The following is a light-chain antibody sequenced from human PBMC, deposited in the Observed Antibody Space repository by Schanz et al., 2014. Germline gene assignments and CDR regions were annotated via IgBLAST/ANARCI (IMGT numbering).Light chain of an antibody. V-gene: IGKV3-15*01. Sequence: EIVMTHSPATLSVSPGERATLSCWASQSVSSNLAWYQQKPGQAPRLLIYGASTRATGIPARFSGSGSGTEFTLTISSLQSEDFAVYYCQQYSISPVTFGGGTKVEIK. J-gene: IGKJ4*01. CDR1: QSVSSN. CDR2: GAS. CDR3: QQYSISPVT.